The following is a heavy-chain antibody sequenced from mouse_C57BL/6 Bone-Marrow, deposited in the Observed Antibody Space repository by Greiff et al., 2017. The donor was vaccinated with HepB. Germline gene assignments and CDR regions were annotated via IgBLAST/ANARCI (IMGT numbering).Heavy chain of an antibody. V-gene: IGHV2-2*01. J-gene: IGHJ3*01. CDR1: GFSLTSYG. CDR3: ARNPPIYDGYCWFAY. D-gene: IGHD2-3*01. CDR2: IWSGGST. Sequence: VMLVESGPGLVQPSQSLSITCTVSGFSLTSYGVHWVRQSPGKGLEWLGVIWSGGSTDYNAAFISRLSISKDNSKSQVFFKMNSLQADDTAIYYCARNPPIYDGYCWFAYWGQGTRVTVSA.